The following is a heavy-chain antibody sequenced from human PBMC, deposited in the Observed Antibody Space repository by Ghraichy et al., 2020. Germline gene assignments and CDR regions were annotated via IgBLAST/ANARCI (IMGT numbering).Heavy chain of an antibody. CDR3: ARGSGVFYYMDV. CDR2: AYYRSQWFT. Sequence: SQTLSLTCDISGDSVSSNSVTWSWIRQSPSRGLEWLGRAYYRSQWFTDYALFVKSRLTINPDTSKNQLSLQLTSVAPEDTAVYYCARGSGVFYYMDVWGKGTTVTVSS. V-gene: IGHV6-1*01. J-gene: IGHJ6*03. D-gene: IGHD3-10*01. CDR1: GDSVSSNSVT.